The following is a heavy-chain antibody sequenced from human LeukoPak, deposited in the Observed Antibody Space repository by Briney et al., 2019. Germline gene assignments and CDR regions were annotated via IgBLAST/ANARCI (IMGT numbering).Heavy chain of an antibody. CDR2: ISYDGSNK. D-gene: IGHD2-2*01. J-gene: IGHJ4*02. V-gene: IGHV3-30*04. Sequence: GGSLRLSCAASGFTFSSYAMHWVRQAPGKGLEWVAVISYDGSNKYYADSVKGRFTISRDNSKNTLYLQMNSLRSEDTAVYYCARANDTLYCSSTSCSMDYWGQGTLVTVSS. CDR3: ARANDTLYCSSTSCSMDY. CDR1: GFTFSSYA.